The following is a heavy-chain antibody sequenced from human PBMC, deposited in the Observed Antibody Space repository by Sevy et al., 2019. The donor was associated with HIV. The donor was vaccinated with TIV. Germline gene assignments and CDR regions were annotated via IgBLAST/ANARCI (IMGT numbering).Heavy chain of an antibody. J-gene: IGHJ3*02. CDR3: AKGITIFGVVIPPGAFDI. CDR2: ISWNSGSI. CDR1: GFIFDDYA. V-gene: IGHV3-9*01. D-gene: IGHD3-3*01. Sequence: GGSLRLSCAASGFIFDDYAMHWVRQAPGKGLEWVSGISWNSGSIDYADSVKGRFTISRDNAKNSIFIQMNSLRAEDTAFYYGAKGITIFGVVIPPGAFDIWGQGTMVTVSS.